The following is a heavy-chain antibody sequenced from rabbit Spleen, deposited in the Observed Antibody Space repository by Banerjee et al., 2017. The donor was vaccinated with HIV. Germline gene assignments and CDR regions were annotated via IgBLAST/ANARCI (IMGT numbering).Heavy chain of an antibody. CDR1: GVSFSDKDV. CDR2: INIATGKC. V-gene: IGHV1S45*01. Sequence: QEQLVESGGGLVQPEGSLTLTCKASGVSFSDKDVMCWVRQAPGKVLERITCINIATGKCVYARWVSGRFIMSRTSSTTVTLQMTSMTAAAAASYFCARDVVTATGWNLDLWGQGTLVTVS. CDR3: ARDVVTATGWNLDL. J-gene: IGHJ3*01. D-gene: IGHD1-1*01.